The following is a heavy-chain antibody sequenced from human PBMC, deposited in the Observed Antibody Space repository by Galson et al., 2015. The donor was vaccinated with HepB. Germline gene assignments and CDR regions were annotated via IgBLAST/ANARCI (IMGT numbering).Heavy chain of an antibody. CDR3: AHPTWELLPYGMDV. D-gene: IGHD1-26*01. Sequence: SLRLSCAASGFTFSSYSMNWVRQAPGKGLEWVSSISSSSSYIYYADSVKGRFTISRDNSKNTLYLQMNSLRAEDTAVYYCAHPTWELLPYGMDVWGQGTTVTVSS. CDR1: GFTFSSYS. V-gene: IGHV3-21*01. J-gene: IGHJ6*02. CDR2: ISSSSSYI.